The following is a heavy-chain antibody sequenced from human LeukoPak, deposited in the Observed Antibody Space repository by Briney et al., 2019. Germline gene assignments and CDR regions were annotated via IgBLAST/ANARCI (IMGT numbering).Heavy chain of an antibody. V-gene: IGHV4-34*01. Sequence: SETLSLTCAVYGGSFSGYYWSWIRQPPGKGLEWIGEIKHSGSTNYNPSLKSRVTISVDTSKNQFSLKLSSVTAADTAVYYCARGRGLLWFGESSIDYWGQGTLVTVSS. CDR1: GGSFSGYY. CDR2: IKHSGST. CDR3: ARGRGLLWFGESSIDY. D-gene: IGHD3-10*01. J-gene: IGHJ4*02.